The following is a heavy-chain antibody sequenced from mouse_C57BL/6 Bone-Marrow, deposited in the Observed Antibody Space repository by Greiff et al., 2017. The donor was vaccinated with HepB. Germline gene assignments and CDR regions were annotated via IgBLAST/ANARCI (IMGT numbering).Heavy chain of an antibody. CDR1: GFPITSGYY. Sequence: QVQLKESGPGLVKPSQSLFLTCSITGFPITSGYYWIWIRQSPGKPLEWMGYITHSGETFYNPSLQTPISITRETSKNQFFLQLNSVTTEDTAMYYCAGGIYYGNPFAYWGQGTLVTVSA. CDR3: AGGIYYGNPFAY. J-gene: IGHJ3*01. V-gene: IGHV12-3*01. CDR2: ITHSGET. D-gene: IGHD2-1*01.